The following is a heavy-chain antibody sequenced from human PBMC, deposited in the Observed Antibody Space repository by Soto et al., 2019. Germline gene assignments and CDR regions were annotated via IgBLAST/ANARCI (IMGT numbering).Heavy chain of an antibody. D-gene: IGHD3-10*01. CDR3: ARDLLLWTGHRFDP. Sequence: QVQLQESGPGLVKPSETLSLTCTVSGGSISSYYWSWIRQPPGKGLEWIGYIYYSGSTNYNPSLKRRVPVSVAPPKTPFSRKLSSVTAADAAVYYCARDLLLWTGHRFDPWGQGTLVTVSS. J-gene: IGHJ5*02. CDR1: GGSISSYY. CDR2: IYYSGST. V-gene: IGHV4-59*01.